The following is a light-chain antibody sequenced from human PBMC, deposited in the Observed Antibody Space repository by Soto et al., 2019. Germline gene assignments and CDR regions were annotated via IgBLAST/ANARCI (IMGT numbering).Light chain of an antibody. CDR1: QSVSSNL. CDR2: GAS. V-gene: IGKV3-20*01. Sequence: EIVLTQSPGTLSLSPGERATLSCRASQSVSSNLVAWYQQKPGQAPRLFIYGASSRATGIPDRFSGSGSGTDFTLTISRLEPEDFAVYYCQHYDYSTATVGQGTKVEIK. J-gene: IGKJ1*01. CDR3: QHYDYSTAT.